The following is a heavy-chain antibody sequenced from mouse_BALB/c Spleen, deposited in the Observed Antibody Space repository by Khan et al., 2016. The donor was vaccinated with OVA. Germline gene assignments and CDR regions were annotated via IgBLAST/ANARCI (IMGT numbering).Heavy chain of an antibody. CDR1: GFNIKDTH. CDR2: LDPANDNS. CDR3: APAGTGDYFDY. V-gene: IGHV14-3*02. D-gene: IGHD4-1*01. Sequence: VQLKESGAELVKPGASVKLSCTASGFNIKDTHMHWVKQRPEQGLEWIGRLDPANDNSKYDPRFQGKATITADTSSNTAYLHLSSLTSEDTAVYYCAPAGTGDYFDYWGQGTTLTVSS. J-gene: IGHJ2*01.